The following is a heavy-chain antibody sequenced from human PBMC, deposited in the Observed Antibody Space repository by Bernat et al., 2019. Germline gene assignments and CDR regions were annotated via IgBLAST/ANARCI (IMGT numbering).Heavy chain of an antibody. CDR3: ARDGPYDFWSGHYYYYYYMDV. V-gene: IGHV3-48*02. J-gene: IGHJ6*03. D-gene: IGHD3-3*01. Sequence: EVQLVESGGGLVQPGGSLRLSCAASGFTFSSYSMNWLRQAPGKGLEWVSYISSSSSTIYYADSVKGRFTISRDNAKNSLYLQMNSLRDEDTAVYYCARDGPYDFWSGHYYYYYYMDVWGKGTTVTVSS. CDR1: GFTFSSYS. CDR2: ISSSSSTI.